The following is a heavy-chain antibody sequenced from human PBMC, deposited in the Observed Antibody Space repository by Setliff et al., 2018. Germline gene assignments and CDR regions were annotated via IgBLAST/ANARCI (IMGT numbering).Heavy chain of an antibody. J-gene: IGHJ4*02. CDR2: ISSSSSNI. CDR1: GFTFSSYN. Sequence: PGGSLRLSCAASGFTFSSYNMNWVRQAPGKGLEWVSYISSSSSNIYYADSVKGRFTISRDNAKNSMSLQMNSLRAEDTAVYYCARGEGRLVVYYYGGWYFDYWGQGTLVTVSS. V-gene: IGHV3-48*01. CDR3: ARGEGRLVVYYYGGWYFDY. D-gene: IGHD3-10*01.